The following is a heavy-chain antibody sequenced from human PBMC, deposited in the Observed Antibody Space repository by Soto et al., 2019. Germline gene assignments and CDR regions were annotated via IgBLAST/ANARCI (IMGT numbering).Heavy chain of an antibody. CDR3: ARDEGGLYCSGGSCVAFDI. J-gene: IGHJ3*02. D-gene: IGHD2-15*01. Sequence: ASVKVSCKASGYTFTGYYMHWVRQAPGQGLEWMGWINPNSGGTNYAQKFQGWVTMTRDTSISTAYMELSRLRSDDTAVYYCARDEGGLYCSGGSCVAFDIRGQGTMVTVSS. CDR1: GYTFTGYY. V-gene: IGHV1-2*04. CDR2: INPNSGGT.